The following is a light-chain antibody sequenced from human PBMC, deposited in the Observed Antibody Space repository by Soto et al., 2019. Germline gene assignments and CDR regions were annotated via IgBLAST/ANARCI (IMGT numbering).Light chain of an antibody. Sequence: QSVLTQPASVSGSPGQSITISCTGTSSDVGGYNYVSWYQQHPGKAPKLMIYDVSNRPSGVSNRFSGSKSGNTASLTISGLQAEDEADIYCSSYTSSSTPVVFGGGTKLTVL. J-gene: IGLJ2*01. CDR1: SSDVGGYNY. CDR3: SSYTSSSTPVV. V-gene: IGLV2-14*01. CDR2: DVS.